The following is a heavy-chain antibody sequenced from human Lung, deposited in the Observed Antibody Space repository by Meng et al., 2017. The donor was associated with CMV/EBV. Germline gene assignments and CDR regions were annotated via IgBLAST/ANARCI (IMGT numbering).Heavy chain of an antibody. CDR2: IKEDGSGQ. D-gene: IGHD2-21*01. CDR3: VRYANSHYGMEV. J-gene: IGHJ6*02. V-gene: IGHV3-7*01. CDR1: GFTFTTFW. Sequence: GGSLRLSCAASGFTFTTFWMTWVRQAPGKGLEWVANIKEDGSGQWYVDSVKGRFTISRDNAKQSVYLQMDSLRAEDTAVYYCVRYANSHYGMEVWGQGTTVTVYS.